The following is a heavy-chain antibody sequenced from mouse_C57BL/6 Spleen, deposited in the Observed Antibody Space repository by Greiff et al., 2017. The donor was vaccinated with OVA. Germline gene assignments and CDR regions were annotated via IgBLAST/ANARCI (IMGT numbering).Heavy chain of an antibody. Sequence: EVQVVESGGGLVKPGGSLKLSCAASGFTFSSYAMSWVRQTPEKRLEWVATISDGGSYTYYPDNVKGRCIISRDNAKNNLYLQMSHLTSEDTAMYYWARDPGRSFDYWGQGTTLTVSS. CDR3: ARDPGRSFDY. J-gene: IGHJ2*01. D-gene: IGHD1-1*01. V-gene: IGHV5-4*01. CDR1: GFTFSSYA. CDR2: ISDGGSYT.